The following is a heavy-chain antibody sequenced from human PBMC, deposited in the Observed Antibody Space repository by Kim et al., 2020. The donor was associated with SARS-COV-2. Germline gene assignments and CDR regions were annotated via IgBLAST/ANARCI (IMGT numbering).Heavy chain of an antibody. D-gene: IGHD2-21*01. CDR2: VSGDESYN. CDR1: GFTFKFTG. V-gene: IGHV3-48*02. Sequence: GGSLRLSCVASGFTFKFTGMYWVRQAPGKGLEWISYVSGDESYNSYADSVKGRFTVSRDDGENSVFLQMDSLRDEDTALYYCARRMALSGEDFCCWGNG. CDR3: ARRMALSGEDFCC. J-gene: IGHJ6*03.